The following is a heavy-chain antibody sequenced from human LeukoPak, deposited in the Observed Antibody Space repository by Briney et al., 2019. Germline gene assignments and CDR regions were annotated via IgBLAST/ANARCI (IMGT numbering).Heavy chain of an antibody. V-gene: IGHV3-21*01. J-gene: IGHJ4*02. D-gene: IGHD6-13*01. Sequence: GGSLRLSCAASGFTFSSYSMNWVRQAPGKGLEWVSSISSSSSYIYYADSVKGRFTISRDNAKNSLYLQMNSLRAEDTAVYYCARGGQQLVSGGDFDYWGQGTLVTVSS. CDR2: ISSSSSYI. CDR1: GFTFSSYS. CDR3: ARGGQQLVSGGDFDY.